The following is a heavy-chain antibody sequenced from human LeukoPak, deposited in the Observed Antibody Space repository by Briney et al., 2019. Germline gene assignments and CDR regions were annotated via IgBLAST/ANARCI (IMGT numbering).Heavy chain of an antibody. D-gene: IGHD3-22*01. V-gene: IGHV3-21*01. J-gene: IGHJ4*02. CDR1: RISFSAYT. CDR3: ASDRSLIASLYYFDN. Sequence: GGSLRLSCAASRISFSAYTMNWVRQAPGKGLEWVSSISGSGSYIFYADSVKGRFTISRDNAKNSLYLQMNSLRAEDKAVYYCASDRSLIASLYYFDNWGQGTLVTVSS. CDR2: ISGSGSYI.